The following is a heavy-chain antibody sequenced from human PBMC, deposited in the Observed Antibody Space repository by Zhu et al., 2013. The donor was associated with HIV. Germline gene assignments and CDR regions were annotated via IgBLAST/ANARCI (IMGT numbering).Heavy chain of an antibody. CDR2: INAGNGNT. V-gene: IGHV1-3*01. J-gene: IGHJ6*02. D-gene: IGHD3-22*01. CDR3: ARVSLGYYDSSGYYHYYYYYGMDV. CDR1: GYTFTSYA. Sequence: QVQLVQSGAEVKKPGASVKVSCKASGYTFTSYAMHWVRQAPGQRLEWTGWINAGNGNTKYSQKFQGRVTITRDTSASTAYMELSSLRSEDTAVYYCARVSLGYYDSSGYYHYYYYYGMDVWGQGTTVTVSS.